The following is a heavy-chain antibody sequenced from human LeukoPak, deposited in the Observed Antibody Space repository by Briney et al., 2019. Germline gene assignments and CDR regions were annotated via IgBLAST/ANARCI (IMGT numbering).Heavy chain of an antibody. Sequence: SETLSLTCTVSGGSISSYYWSWIRQPPGKGLEWIGYIYYSGSTNYNPSLKGRVTISVDTSKNQFSLELSSVTAADTAVYYCARGVLRFLGADYTRYYYMDVWGKGTTVTVSS. D-gene: IGHD3-3*01. J-gene: IGHJ6*03. CDR2: IYYSGST. V-gene: IGHV4-59*01. CDR1: GGSISSYY. CDR3: ARGVLRFLGADYTRYYYMDV.